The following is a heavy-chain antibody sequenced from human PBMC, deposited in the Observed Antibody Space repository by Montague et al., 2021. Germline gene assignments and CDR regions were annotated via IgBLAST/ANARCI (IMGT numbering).Heavy chain of an antibody. Sequence: SETLSLTCSVSGDSISSYEYYWTWIRQPAGRGLEWIGSVYKRGDTNTNSSLRSRLTLSVDTSKNHFSLPLTSVTAADTAVYFCARDSPFVEPWVGEHKGAFDIWGQGTMVTVSS. CDR2: VYKRGDT. CDR1: GDSISSYEYY. V-gene: IGHV4-4*07. J-gene: IGHJ3*02. CDR3: ARDSPFVEPWVGEHKGAFDI. D-gene: IGHD3-10*01.